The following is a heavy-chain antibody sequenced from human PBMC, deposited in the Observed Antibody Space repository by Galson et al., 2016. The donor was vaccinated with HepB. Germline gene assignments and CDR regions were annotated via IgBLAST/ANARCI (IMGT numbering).Heavy chain of an antibody. Sequence: SRRLSCAASGFTFSSYSMNWVRQAPGKGLEWVSSISSSSSYIYYADSVKGRFTISRDNAKNSPYLQMNSLRAEDTAVYYCARDQNYYYYYGMDVWGQGTTVTVSS. CDR2: ISSSSSYI. CDR3: ARDQNYYYYYGMDV. CDR1: GFTFSSYS. J-gene: IGHJ6*02. V-gene: IGHV3-21*01.